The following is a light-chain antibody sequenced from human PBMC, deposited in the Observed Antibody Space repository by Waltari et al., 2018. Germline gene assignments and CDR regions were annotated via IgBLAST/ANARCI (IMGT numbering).Light chain of an antibody. J-gene: IGLJ3*02. CDR1: SRDIGIYNF. V-gene: IGLV2-14*03. CDR2: GVS. Sequence: QSALTQPASVSGSPGQSITTSCTGTSRDIGIYNFVSCYQQHPDKAPKLVIYGVSDRPSGVSNRFSGSKSGNTASLTISGLQAEDEADYYCSSYTSTSSPWVFGGGTKLTVL. CDR3: SSYTSTSSPWV.